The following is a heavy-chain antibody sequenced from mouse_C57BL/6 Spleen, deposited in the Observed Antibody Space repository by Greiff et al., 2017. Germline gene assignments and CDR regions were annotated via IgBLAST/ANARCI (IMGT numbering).Heavy chain of an antibody. Sequence: QVQLQQSGAELVKPGASVKISCKASGYAFSSYWMNWVKQRPGKGLEWIGQIYPGDGDTNYNGKFKGKATLTADKSSSTAYMQLSSLTSEDSAVYFCAREGYDKGAWFAYWGQGTLVTVSA. CDR3: AREGYDKGAWFAY. J-gene: IGHJ3*01. CDR2: IYPGDGDT. V-gene: IGHV1-80*01. CDR1: GYAFSSYW. D-gene: IGHD2-2*01.